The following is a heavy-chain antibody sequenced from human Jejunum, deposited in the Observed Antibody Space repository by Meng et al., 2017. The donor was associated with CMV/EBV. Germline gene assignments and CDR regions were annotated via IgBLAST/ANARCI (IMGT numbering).Heavy chain of an antibody. J-gene: IGHJ4*02. CDR2: IKPKSGSI. Sequence: QVHLGESGAEGKKPGAAVKVSCTVSGYTFSGNYIHGVRQAPGQGLEYMGWIKPKSGSIKYVEKFQGRVTMTRDTSTNTAYMELTRLISDDTAVYYCARDRDGYNTFDYWGQGTLVTVSS. V-gene: IGHV1-2*02. D-gene: IGHD5-24*01. CDR1: GYTFSGNY. CDR3: ARDRDGYNTFDY.